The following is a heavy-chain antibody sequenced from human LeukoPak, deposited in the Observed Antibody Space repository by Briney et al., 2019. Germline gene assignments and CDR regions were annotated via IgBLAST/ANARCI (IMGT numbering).Heavy chain of an antibody. CDR2: IIPIFGTA. J-gene: IGHJ6*02. Sequence: ASVKVSCKASGGTFSSYAISWVRQAPGQGFEWMGGIIPIFGTANYAQKFQGRVTITADESTSTAYMELSSLRSEDTAVYYCATARADYYYGMDVWGQGTTVTVSS. CDR1: GGTFSSYA. V-gene: IGHV1-69*13. CDR3: ATARADYYYGMDV.